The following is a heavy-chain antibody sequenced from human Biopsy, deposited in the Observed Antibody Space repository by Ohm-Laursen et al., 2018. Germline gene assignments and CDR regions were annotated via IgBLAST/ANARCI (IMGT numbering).Heavy chain of an antibody. CDR1: GGSISSDW. Sequence: SETLSLTCTVSGGSISSDWWSWIRQTPGKGLEWIGYVYYSGTTTYNPSLRSRVTISVDTSKNQFSLKLSSVTAADTAVYFCARGSSYGYDFDYWGQGTLVAVSS. V-gene: IGHV4-59*01. CDR3: ARGSSYGYDFDY. D-gene: IGHD5-18*01. J-gene: IGHJ4*02. CDR2: VYYSGTT.